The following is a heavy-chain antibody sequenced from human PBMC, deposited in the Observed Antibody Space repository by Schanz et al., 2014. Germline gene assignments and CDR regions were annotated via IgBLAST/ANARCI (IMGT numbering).Heavy chain of an antibody. CDR1: GFSLSSYA. J-gene: IGHJ3*01. D-gene: IGHD3-9*01. Sequence: EVQLVESGGGLVQPGGSLRLSCAASGFSLSSYAMYWVRQAPGRGLEYVSAISSNGAGTNYANSVRGRFTISRDNSKNTLYLQMGSLREEDMAVYYCARDRYGYYNAPDAFDVWGQGTMVTVS. V-gene: IGHV3-64*01. CDR2: ISSNGAGT. CDR3: ARDRYGYYNAPDAFDV.